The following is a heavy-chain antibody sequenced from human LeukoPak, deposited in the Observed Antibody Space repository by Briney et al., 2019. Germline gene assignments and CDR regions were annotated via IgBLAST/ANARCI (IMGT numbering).Heavy chain of an antibody. D-gene: IGHD2-15*01. CDR1: GYTFTSYY. V-gene: IGHV1-46*01. Sequence: ASVKVSCKASGYTFTSYYMHWVRQAPGQGLEWMGIINPSGGSTSYAHKFQGRVTMTRDTSTSTVYMELSSLRSEDTAVYYCARDPIVVVVAATQASSFDYWGQGTLVTVSS. J-gene: IGHJ4*02. CDR3: ARDPIVVVVAATQASSFDY. CDR2: INPSGGST.